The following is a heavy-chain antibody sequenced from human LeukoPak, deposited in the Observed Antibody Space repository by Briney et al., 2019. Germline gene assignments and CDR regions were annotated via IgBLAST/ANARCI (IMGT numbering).Heavy chain of an antibody. J-gene: IGHJ3*02. V-gene: IGHV4-59*01. Sequence: GSLRLSCAASGFTFSSYAMSWVRQAPGKGLEWIGYIYYSGSTNYNPSLKSRVTISVDTSKNQFSLKLSSVTAADTAVYYCARDHHYYDSSGYYYSAAFDIWGQGTMVTVSS. CDR3: ARDHHYYDSSGYYYSAAFDI. D-gene: IGHD3-22*01. CDR2: IYYSGST. CDR1: GFTFSSYA.